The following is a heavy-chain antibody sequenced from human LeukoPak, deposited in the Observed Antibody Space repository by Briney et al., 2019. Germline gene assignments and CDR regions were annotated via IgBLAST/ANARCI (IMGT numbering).Heavy chain of an antibody. Sequence: PGGSLRLSCEASGFTFSHFGMHWVRQAPGKGLEWVAVIWSDATNQYYGDSVKGRFTISRDNFKQTVSLQMDSLRAEDTAVYYCAKDAKRGFDYGNSLEHGGRGSLVTVS. V-gene: IGHV3-33*06. CDR3: AKDAKRGFDYGNSLEH. D-gene: IGHD4-11*01. CDR1: GFTFSHFG. J-gene: IGHJ4*02. CDR2: IWSDATNQ.